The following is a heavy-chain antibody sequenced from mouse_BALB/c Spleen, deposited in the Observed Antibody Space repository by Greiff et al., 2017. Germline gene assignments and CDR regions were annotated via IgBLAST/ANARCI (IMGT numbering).Heavy chain of an antibody. Sequence: EVKLMESGPGLVKPSQSLSLTCSVTGYSITSGYYWNWIRQFPGNKLEWMGYISYDGSNNYNPSLKNRISITRDTSKNQFFLKLNSVTTEDTATYYCARLLTTLDYWGQGTTLTVSS. D-gene: IGHD2-12*01. CDR1: GYSITSGYY. CDR2: ISYDGSN. CDR3: ARLLTTLDY. J-gene: IGHJ2*01. V-gene: IGHV3-6*02.